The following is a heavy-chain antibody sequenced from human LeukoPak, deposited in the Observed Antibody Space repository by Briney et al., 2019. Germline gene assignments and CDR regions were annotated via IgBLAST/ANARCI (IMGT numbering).Heavy chain of an antibody. D-gene: IGHD5-24*01. CDR2: IYYTGST. CDR3: ARDRALGGWLLTFDY. CDR1: GGSISSYY. J-gene: IGHJ4*02. V-gene: IGHV4-59*01. Sequence: NPSETLSLTCAVSGGSISSYYWSWIRQPPGKGLEWIGYIYYTGSTNYNPSLESRVTISVDTSKSQFSLKLTSVTAADTAVYFCARDRALGGWLLTFDYWGRGTLVTVSS.